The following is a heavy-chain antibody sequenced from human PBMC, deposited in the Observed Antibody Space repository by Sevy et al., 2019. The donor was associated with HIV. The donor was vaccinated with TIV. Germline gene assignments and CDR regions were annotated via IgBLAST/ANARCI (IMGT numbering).Heavy chain of an antibody. V-gene: IGHV3-11*06. J-gene: IGHJ6*03. CDR2: ISSSSSYT. Sequence: GGSLRLSCAASGFTFSDYYMSWIRQAPGKGLEWVSYISSSSSYTKYADSVKGRFTISRDNAKNSLYLQMNSLRAEDTAVYYCARVCHTADRNYYYYMDVWGKGTTVTVSS. D-gene: IGHD5-18*01. CDR1: GFTFSDYY. CDR3: ARVCHTADRNYYYYMDV.